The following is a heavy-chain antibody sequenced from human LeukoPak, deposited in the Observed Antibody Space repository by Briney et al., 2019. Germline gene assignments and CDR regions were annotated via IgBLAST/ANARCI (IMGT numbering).Heavy chain of an antibody. CDR2: IYYSGST. Sequence: SETLSLTCTVSGGSISSYYWSWIRQPPGKGLEWIGYIYYSGSTNYNPSLKSRVTISVDTSKNQFSLKLSSVTAADTAVYYCARRRYYDILTGYYTQTDAFDIWGQGTMVTVPS. CDR3: ARRRYYDILTGYYTQTDAFDI. J-gene: IGHJ3*02. CDR1: GGSISSYY. D-gene: IGHD3-9*01. V-gene: IGHV4-59*01.